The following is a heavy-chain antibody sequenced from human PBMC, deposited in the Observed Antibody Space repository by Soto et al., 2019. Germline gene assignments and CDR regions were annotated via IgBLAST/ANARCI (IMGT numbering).Heavy chain of an antibody. J-gene: IGHJ1*01. CDR1: GYSFTSYW. Sequence: PGESLKISCKGSGYSFTSYWIGWVRQMPGKGLEWMGIIYPGDSDTRYSPSFQGQVTISADKSISTAYLQWSSLKASDTAMYYCARIPDYYDSSGLPAPPGFDFQHWGQGTLVTVSS. CDR2: IYPGDSDT. D-gene: IGHD3-22*01. CDR3: ARIPDYYDSSGLPAPPGFDFQH. V-gene: IGHV5-51*01.